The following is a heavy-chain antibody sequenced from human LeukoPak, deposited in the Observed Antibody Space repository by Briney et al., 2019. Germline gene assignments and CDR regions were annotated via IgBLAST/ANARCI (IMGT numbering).Heavy chain of an antibody. Sequence: GGSLRLSCAASGFTFSSYAMSWVRQAPGKGLEWVSAISGSGGSTYYADSVKGRFTISRDNSKNTLYLQMNSLRAEDTAVYYCAKTGGGYSSSWYDWFDPWGQGTLVTVSS. D-gene: IGHD6-13*01. CDR1: GFTFSSYA. V-gene: IGHV3-23*01. CDR3: AKTGGGYSSSWYDWFDP. CDR2: ISGSGGST. J-gene: IGHJ5*02.